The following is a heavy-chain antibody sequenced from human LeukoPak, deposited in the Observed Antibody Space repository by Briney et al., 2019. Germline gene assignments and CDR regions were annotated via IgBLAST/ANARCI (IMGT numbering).Heavy chain of an antibody. CDR1: GYTFSDYY. CDR2: INPNSGGT. CDR3: ARDQGGYSYGYSDY. D-gene: IGHD5-18*01. V-gene: IGHV1-2*02. J-gene: IGHJ4*02. Sequence: ASVKVSCKASGYTFSDYYIHWVRQAPGQGLEWMGWINPNSGGTSYAQKFQGRVTMTRDTSISTAYMELSRLRSDDTAVYYCARDQGGYSYGYSDYWGQGTLVTVSS.